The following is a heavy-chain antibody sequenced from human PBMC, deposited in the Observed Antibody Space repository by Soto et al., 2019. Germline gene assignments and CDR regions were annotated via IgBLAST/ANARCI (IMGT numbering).Heavy chain of an antibody. V-gene: IGHV3-30*18. CDR3: AKSYYDILTGLVYYYGMDV. D-gene: IGHD3-9*01. CDR1: GFTFSSYG. Sequence: GGSLRLSCAASGFTFSSYGMHWVRQAPGKGLEWVAVISYDGSNKYYGDSVKGRFTISRDNSKNTLYLQMNSLRAEDTAVYYCAKSYYDILTGLVYYYGMDVWGQGTTVTFSS. CDR2: ISYDGSNK. J-gene: IGHJ6*02.